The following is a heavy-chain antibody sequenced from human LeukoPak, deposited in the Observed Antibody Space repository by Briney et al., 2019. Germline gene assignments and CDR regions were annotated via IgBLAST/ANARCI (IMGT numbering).Heavy chain of an antibody. V-gene: IGHV3-30-3*01. J-gene: IGHJ4*02. CDR2: ISYDGSNK. D-gene: IGHD6-19*01. CDR1: GFIFSGHV. Sequence: PGRSLRLSCAASGFIFSGHVMHWVRQAPGKGLEWVSLISYDGSNKDYADSVKGRFTISRDDSKNTLYLQMNSLRAEDTAVYYCARQESIAVAGIDYWGRGTLVTVSS. CDR3: ARQESIAVAGIDY.